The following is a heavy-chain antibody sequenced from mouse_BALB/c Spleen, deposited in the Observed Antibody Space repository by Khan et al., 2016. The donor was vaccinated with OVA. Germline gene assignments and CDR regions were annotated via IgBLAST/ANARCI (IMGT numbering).Heavy chain of an antibody. Sequence: EVKLEESGPSLVKPSQTLSLTCSVTGDSISSGYWSWIRKFPGNKLEYMGYMIHTGYTDYNPSLKSRLAITRHTSKNQYYLQLNSVTTEDTATYCCARSTCRYACAYWGQGTLVTVSA. D-gene: IGHD2-14*01. CDR2: MIHTGYT. V-gene: IGHV3-8*02. CDR3: ARSTCRYACAY. CDR1: GDSISSGY. J-gene: IGHJ3*01.